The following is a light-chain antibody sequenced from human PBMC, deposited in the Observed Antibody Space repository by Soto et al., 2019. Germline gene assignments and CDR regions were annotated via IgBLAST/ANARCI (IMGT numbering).Light chain of an antibody. Sequence: QSALTQPASVSGSPGQSITISCTGPSSDVVDYNYVSWYQQHPGEAPRLLIHEVSNRPSGVSNRFSGSKSGNMASLTISGLQAEDEADYYCTSFTTINTLVFGDGTKVTVL. CDR2: EVS. CDR1: SSDVVDYNY. V-gene: IGLV2-14*01. CDR3: TSFTTINTLV. J-gene: IGLJ1*01.